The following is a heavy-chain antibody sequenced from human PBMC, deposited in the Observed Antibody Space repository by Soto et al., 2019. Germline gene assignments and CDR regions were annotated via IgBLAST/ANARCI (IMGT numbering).Heavy chain of an antibody. J-gene: IGHJ3*02. CDR1: GFTFSNAW. V-gene: IGHV3-15*01. D-gene: IGHD2-2*01. Sequence: GGSLRLSCAASGFTFSNAWMSWVRQAPGKGLEWVGRIKSKTDGGTTDYAAPVKGRFTISRDDSKNTLYLQMNSLKTEDTAVYYCTTQPAAADDAFDIWGQGTMVTVSS. CDR3: TTQPAAADDAFDI. CDR2: IKSKTDGGTT.